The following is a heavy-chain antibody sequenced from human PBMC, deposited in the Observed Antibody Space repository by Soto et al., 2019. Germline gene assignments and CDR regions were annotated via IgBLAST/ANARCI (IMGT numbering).Heavy chain of an antibody. V-gene: IGHV1-69*06. CDR3: AYLEAGGYDYRGMDV. CDR1: VGTFSNSA. D-gene: IGHD3-10*01. Sequence: QVQLVQSGAEAKKPGSSVKVSCKASVGTFSNSAINWVRQAPGPVLEWMGGITPIFGSANYAQKFQGRVTIIADKSTNTVYMELGSLRSEGTAVYDCAYLEAGGYDYRGMDVVGQGTTVTVSS. CDR2: ITPIFGSA. J-gene: IGHJ6*02.